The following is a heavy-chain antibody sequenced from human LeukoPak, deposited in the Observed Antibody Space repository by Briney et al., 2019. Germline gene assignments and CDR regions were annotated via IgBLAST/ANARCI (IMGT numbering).Heavy chain of an antibody. CDR3: ARAPRITIFGVVIIRFDP. CDR2: IYYSGST. D-gene: IGHD3-3*01. CDR1: GCSNSHGGYY. J-gene: IGHJ5*02. Sequence: SQTLSLTCTFPGCSNSHGGYYWNWIRQHPGKGLEWVGYIYYSGSTYYNPSLKSRVTISVDTSKNQFSLKLSSVTAADTAVYYCARAPRITIFGVVIIRFDPWGQGTLVTVSS. V-gene: IGHV4-31*03.